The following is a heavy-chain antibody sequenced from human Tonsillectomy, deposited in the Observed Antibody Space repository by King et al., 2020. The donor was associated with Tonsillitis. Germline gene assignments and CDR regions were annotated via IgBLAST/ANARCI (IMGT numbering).Heavy chain of an antibody. CDR1: GFTFNNYG. V-gene: IGHV3-30*02. D-gene: IGHD1-14*01. Sequence: VQLVESGGGVVQPGGSLRLSCAASGFTFNNYGIHWVRQAPGKGLEWVAFIRYDGSNKYYADSVKGRFTISRDNSKNTLYLQMNSLRAEDTAVYYCAIDRNLAYWGQGTLVTVSS. J-gene: IGHJ4*02. CDR3: AIDRNLAY. CDR2: IRYDGSNK.